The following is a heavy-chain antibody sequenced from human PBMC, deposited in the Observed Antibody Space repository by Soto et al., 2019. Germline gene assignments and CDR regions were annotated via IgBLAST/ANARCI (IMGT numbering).Heavy chain of an antibody. CDR2: ISAYNGNT. D-gene: IGHD2-15*01. Sequence: QVQLVQSGAEVKKPGASVKVSCKASGYTFTSYGISWVRQAPGQGLEWMGWISAYNGNTNYAQKLQGRVTMTTNTSTSTAYIELGSLTSNDTAVHYCTRERGYCRGGSCHSKLYEPPPWGQGTLVTVSS. J-gene: IGHJ5*02. CDR3: TRERGYCRGGSCHSKLYEPPP. CDR1: GYTFTSYG. V-gene: IGHV1-18*01.